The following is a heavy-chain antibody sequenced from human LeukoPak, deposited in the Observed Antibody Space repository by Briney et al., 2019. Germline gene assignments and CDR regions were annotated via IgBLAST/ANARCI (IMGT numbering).Heavy chain of an antibody. D-gene: IGHD1-20*01. CDR1: GGSISNHY. CDR3: ARELITKADAFDI. V-gene: IGHV4-4*07. J-gene: IGHJ3*02. Sequence: SETLSLTCNVSGGSISNHYWSWIRQPAGKGLEWIGRFYARGNTNHNPSLKSRVTISVDTSKNQLSLKLISVTAADTAVYYCARELITKADAFDIWGQGTMVTVSS. CDR2: FYARGNT.